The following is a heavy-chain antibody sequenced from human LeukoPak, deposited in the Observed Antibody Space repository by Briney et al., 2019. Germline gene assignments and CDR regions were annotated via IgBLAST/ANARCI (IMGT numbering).Heavy chain of an antibody. V-gene: IGHV3-53*01. D-gene: IGHD7-27*01. CDR2: IYSGGST. J-gene: IGHJ4*02. CDR3: ARATGDRDPDFFDY. CDR1: GFTVSSNY. Sequence: GGSLRLSCAASGFTVSSNYMSWVRQAPGKGLEWVSVIYSGGSTYYADSVKGRFTISRDNSKNTLDLQMNSLRAEDTAVYYCARATGDRDPDFFDYWGQGTLVTVSS.